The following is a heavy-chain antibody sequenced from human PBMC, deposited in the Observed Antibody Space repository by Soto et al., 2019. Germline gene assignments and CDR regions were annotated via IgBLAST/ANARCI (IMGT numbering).Heavy chain of an antibody. CDR2: TYYRSKWYN. CDR1: GDSVSRNSAA. J-gene: IGHJ4*02. D-gene: IGHD6-19*01. CDR3: ARAGIAVAGEFDY. V-gene: IGHV6-1*01. Sequence: SQTLSLTCAISGDSVSRNSAAWNWSRQSPSRGLEWLGRTYYRSKWYNDYAVSVKSRITINPDTSKNQFSLQLNSVTPEDTAVYYCARAGIAVAGEFDYWGQGTLVTVSS.